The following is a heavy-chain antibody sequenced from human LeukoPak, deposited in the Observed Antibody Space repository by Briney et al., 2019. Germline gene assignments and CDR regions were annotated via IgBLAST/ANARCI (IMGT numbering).Heavy chain of an antibody. D-gene: IGHD3-9*01. J-gene: IGHJ4*02. CDR2: INHSGST. V-gene: IGHV4-34*01. CDR3: ARGRRYFDWLPLDY. CDR1: GGSFSGYY. Sequence: SETLSLTCAVYGGSFSGYYWSWIRQPPGKGLEWIGEINHSGSTNYNPSLKSRVTISVDTSKNQFPLKLSSVTAADTAVYYCARGRRYFDWLPLDYWGQGTLVTVSS.